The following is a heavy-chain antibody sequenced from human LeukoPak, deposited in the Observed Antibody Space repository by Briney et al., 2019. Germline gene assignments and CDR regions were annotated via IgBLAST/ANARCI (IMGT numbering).Heavy chain of an antibody. CDR2: IYPGVSDT. CDR3: ARLGGSWKYYQYMAV. CDR1: GYRFATYW. Sequence: GGSLKISWEGLGYRFATYWIGWGRQMPGKGLEWMGIIYPGVSDTRYYPSFQGHVTISADKAIDTAYLQWSSLKASDTAMYYCARLGGSWKYYQYMAVWGRGTTVTISS. V-gene: IGHV5-51*01. D-gene: IGHD6-13*01. J-gene: IGHJ6*03.